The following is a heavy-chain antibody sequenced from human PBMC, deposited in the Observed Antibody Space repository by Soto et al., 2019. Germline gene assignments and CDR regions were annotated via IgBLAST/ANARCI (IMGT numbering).Heavy chain of an antibody. D-gene: IGHD6-6*01. Sequence: GGSLRLSCAASGFTFSSYSMNWVRQAPGKGLEWVSSISSSSSYIYYADSVKGRFTISRDNAKNSLYLQMNSLRAEDTAVYYCARVLYSSSSGRWFDPWGQGTLVTVSS. V-gene: IGHV3-21*01. CDR3: ARVLYSSSSGRWFDP. CDR1: GFTFSSYS. CDR2: ISSSSSYI. J-gene: IGHJ5*02.